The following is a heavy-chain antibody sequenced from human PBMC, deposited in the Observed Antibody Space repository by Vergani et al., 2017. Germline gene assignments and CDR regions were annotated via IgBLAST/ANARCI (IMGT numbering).Heavy chain of an antibody. CDR2: MNPNSGNT. V-gene: IGHV1-8*01. CDR3: AGGQIVVVPAAMLSTNYYYYMDV. CDR1: GYTFTSYD. J-gene: IGHJ6*03. Sequence: QVQLVQSGAEVKKPGASVKVSCKASGYTFTSYDINWVRQATGQGLEWMGWMNPNSGNTGYAQKFQGRVTITADESTGTAYMELSSLRSEDTAVYYCAGGQIVVVPAAMLSTNYYYYMDVWGKGTTVTVSS. D-gene: IGHD2-2*01.